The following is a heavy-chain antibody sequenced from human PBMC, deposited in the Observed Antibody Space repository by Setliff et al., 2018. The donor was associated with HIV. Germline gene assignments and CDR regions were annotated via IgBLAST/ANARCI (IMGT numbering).Heavy chain of an antibody. Sequence: SETLSLTCSVSGGSISNNDYYWGWIRQSPGKGLEWIGTIFNSGSSYYNPSLESRVTISVDTSQNQFSLRLRSVTAADTAVYYCARHPPTDWYFDLWGRGTLVTVSS. CDR3: ARHPPTDWYFDL. CDR1: GGSISNNDYY. CDR2: IFNSGSS. J-gene: IGHJ2*01. V-gene: IGHV4-39*01.